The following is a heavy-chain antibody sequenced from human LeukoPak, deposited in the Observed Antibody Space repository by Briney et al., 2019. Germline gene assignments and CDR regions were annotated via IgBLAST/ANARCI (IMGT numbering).Heavy chain of an antibody. CDR1: GFTFSSYW. CDR2: IKQDGSEK. D-gene: IGHD6-13*01. J-gene: IGHJ6*03. Sequence: GGSLRLSCAASGFTFSSYWMSWVRQAPGKGLEWVANIKQDGSEKYYVDSVKGRFTISRDNAKNSLYLQMNSLRAEDTAVYYCAREKAAAGISYYYMDVWGKGTTVTISS. CDR3: AREKAAAGISYYYMDV. V-gene: IGHV3-7*01.